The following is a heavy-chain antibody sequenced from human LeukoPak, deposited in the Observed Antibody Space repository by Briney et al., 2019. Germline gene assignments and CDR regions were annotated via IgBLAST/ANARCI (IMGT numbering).Heavy chain of an antibody. Sequence: SQTLSLTCGVSGDSVSSNSAAWNWIRQSPSRGLEWLGRTFYRSHLYHDYAVSVKSRITINADASKNQFSLQLNSVTPEDTAVYYCAREANDAFDIWGQGKMVTVSS. CDR2: TFYRSHLYH. V-gene: IGHV6-1*01. J-gene: IGHJ3*02. CDR1: GDSVSSNSAA. CDR3: AREANDAFDI.